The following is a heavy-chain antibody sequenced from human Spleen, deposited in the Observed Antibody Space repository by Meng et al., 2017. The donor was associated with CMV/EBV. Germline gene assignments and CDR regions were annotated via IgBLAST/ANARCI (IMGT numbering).Heavy chain of an antibody. V-gene: IGHV1-69*01. CDR3: ASRSGNSDRWYTEYFQH. CDR1: FPTYG. CDR2: LVPIFGTP. J-gene: IGHJ1*01. D-gene: IGHD6-13*01. Sequence: FPTYGFTWVRQAPGQGLEWVGGLVPIFGTPTYAQKFRGRVTITADDSTSTAYMEVSSLTSEDTAVYFCASRSGNSDRWYTEYFQHWGQGTLVTVSS.